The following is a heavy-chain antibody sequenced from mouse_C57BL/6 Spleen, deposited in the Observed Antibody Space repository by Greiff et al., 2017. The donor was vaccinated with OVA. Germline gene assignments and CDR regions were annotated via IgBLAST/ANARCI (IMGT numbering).Heavy chain of an antibody. CDR3: TGPITTVVAHWYFDV. Sequence: EVKLVESGGGLVQPGGSMKLSCVASGFTFSNYWMNWVRQSPEKGLEWVAQIRLKSDNYATHYAESVKGRFTISRDDSKSSVYLQMNNLRAEDTGIYYCTGPITTVVAHWYFDVWAQGPRSPSPQ. CDR1: GFTFSNYW. J-gene: IGHJ1*03. V-gene: IGHV6-3*01. CDR2: IRLKSDNYAT. D-gene: IGHD1-1*01.